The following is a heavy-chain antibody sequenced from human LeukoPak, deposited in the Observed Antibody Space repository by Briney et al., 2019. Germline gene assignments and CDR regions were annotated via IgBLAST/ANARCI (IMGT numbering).Heavy chain of an antibody. D-gene: IGHD6-19*01. J-gene: IGHJ4*02. CDR2: IYYNGSP. Sequence: KPSETLSLTCTVSGGSATSYYWSWIRQPPGRGLEWIGYIYYNGSPDYNPSLKSRVTISVDTSRNQFSLKLRSVTAADTAVYYCARQRRRSGWWDYWGQGTLVSVSS. CDR3: ARQRRRSGWWDY. CDR1: GGSATSYY. V-gene: IGHV4-59*02.